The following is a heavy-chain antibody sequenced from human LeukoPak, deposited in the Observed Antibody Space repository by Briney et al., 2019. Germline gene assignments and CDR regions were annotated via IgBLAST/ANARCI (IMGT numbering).Heavy chain of an antibody. V-gene: IGHV3-7*03. D-gene: IGHD1-26*01. CDR1: GFTFSKFW. CDR3: VRQKKSHGNFDY. J-gene: IGHJ4*02. CDR2: IKQDGSEK. Sequence: GGSLRLSCAASGFTFSKFWMTWVRQAPGKGLEWVANIKQDGSEKSYVDSVKGRFTISRDNTKNSLFLQMNSLRVEDTAVYYCVRQKKSHGNFDYWGQGTLVTVSS.